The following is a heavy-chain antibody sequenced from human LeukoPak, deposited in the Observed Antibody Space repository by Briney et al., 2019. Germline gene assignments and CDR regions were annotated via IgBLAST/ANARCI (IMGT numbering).Heavy chain of an antibody. CDR3: ARSGRGWQWLDRGKNHAFDI. Sequence: SQTLSLTCAISGDSVSSNSAAWNWIRQSPSRGLEWLGRTYYRSKWYNDYAVSVKSRITINPDTSKNQFSLQLNSVTPEDTAVYYCARSGRGWQWLDRGKNHAFDIWGQGTMVTVSS. CDR2: TYYRSKWYN. CDR1: GDSVSSNSAA. D-gene: IGHD6-19*01. J-gene: IGHJ3*02. V-gene: IGHV6-1*01.